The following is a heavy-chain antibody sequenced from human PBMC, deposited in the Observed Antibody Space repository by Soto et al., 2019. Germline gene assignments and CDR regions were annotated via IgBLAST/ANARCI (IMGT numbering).Heavy chain of an antibody. CDR3: AKLARSDCYSSADY. CDR2: IYHSGST. Sequence: SETLSLTCTVSGGSISSGGYSWSWIRQPPGKGLEWIGYIYHSGSTYYNPSLKSRVTISVDRSKNQFSLKLSSVTAEDTAVYYCAKLARSDCYSSADYWGQGTLVTVSS. V-gene: IGHV4-30-2*01. CDR1: GGSISSGGYS. J-gene: IGHJ4*02. D-gene: IGHD2-21*02.